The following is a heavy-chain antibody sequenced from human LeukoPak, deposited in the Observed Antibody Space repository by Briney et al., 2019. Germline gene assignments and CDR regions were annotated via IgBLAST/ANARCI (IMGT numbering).Heavy chain of an antibody. CDR2: ISGGGGTT. CDR1: GFTFSNYA. V-gene: IGHV3-23*01. Sequence: HPGGSLRLSCAASGFTFSNYAMSWVRQAPGKGLEWVSTISGGGGTTSYADSVKGRFTITRDDSKNTLYLQMNSLRAEDTAVYYCAKSQLGGDYDGLNIWGQGTMVTVSS. J-gene: IGHJ3*02. D-gene: IGHD4-17*01. CDR3: AKSQLGGDYDGLNI.